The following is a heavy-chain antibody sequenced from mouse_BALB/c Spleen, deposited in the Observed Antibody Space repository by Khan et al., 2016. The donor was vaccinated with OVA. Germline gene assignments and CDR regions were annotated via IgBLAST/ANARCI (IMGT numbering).Heavy chain of an antibody. CDR3: ARHEVPLSMDS. CDR2: ICSDGGT. V-gene: IGHV2-6-2*01. Sequence: QVQLKESGPDLVAPSQSLSITCTVSGFSLTNYAIHWVRQPPGKGLEWLVVICSDGGTTYNSALKSRLSISKDNSKSQVFLKINSLQTEDTAMYYCARHEVPLSMDSWGQGISVTVSS. J-gene: IGHJ4*01. CDR1: GFSLTNYA.